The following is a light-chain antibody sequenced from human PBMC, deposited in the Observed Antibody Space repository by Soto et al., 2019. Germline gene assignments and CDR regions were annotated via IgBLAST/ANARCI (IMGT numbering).Light chain of an antibody. Sequence: QSVLTQPVSVSGSPGQSITISCTGTSSDVGGYNYVSWFQQHPGKAPKLMISDVSNRPSGVSNRFSGSKSGNTASLTISGLQAEDEADYYCLSYTTSSTAYVFGTGTKVTVL. CDR2: DVS. J-gene: IGLJ1*01. V-gene: IGLV2-14*01. CDR1: SSDVGGYNY. CDR3: LSYTTSSTAYV.